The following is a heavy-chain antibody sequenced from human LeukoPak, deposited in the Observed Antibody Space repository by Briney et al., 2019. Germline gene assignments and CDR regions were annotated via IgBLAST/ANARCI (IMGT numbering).Heavy chain of an antibody. CDR3: ARGTYSSSWYLDY. D-gene: IGHD6-13*01. CDR1: GGSINSNY. V-gene: IGHV4-59*01. Sequence: SETLSLTCTVSGGSINSNYWGWIRRPPGKGLEWIGSIYYSGTTNYTPSLKSRVTISVDTSKNQFSLRLSSVTAADTAVYYCARGTYSSSWYLDYWGQGALVTVSS. CDR2: IYYSGTT. J-gene: IGHJ4*02.